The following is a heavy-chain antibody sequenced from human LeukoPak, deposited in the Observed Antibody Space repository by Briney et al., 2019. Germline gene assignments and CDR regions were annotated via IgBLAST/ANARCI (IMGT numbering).Heavy chain of an antibody. J-gene: IGHJ4*02. CDR1: GGSFSGYY. CDR2: INHSGST. CDR3: ARGRGYYDILTGSFPFGY. V-gene: IGHV4-34*01. Sequence: PSETLSLTCAVYGGSFSGYYWSWIRQPPGKGLEWIGEINHSGSTNYNPSLKSRVTISVDTSKNQFSLKLSSVTAADTAVYYCARGRGYYDILTGSFPFGYLGQGTLVTVSS. D-gene: IGHD3-9*01.